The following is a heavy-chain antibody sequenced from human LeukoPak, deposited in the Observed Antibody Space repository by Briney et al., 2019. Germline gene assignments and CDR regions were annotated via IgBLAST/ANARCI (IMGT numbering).Heavy chain of an antibody. Sequence: GGSLRLSCAASGFTFSSYWMSWVRQAPGKGLEWVANIKQDGSEKYYVDSVKGRFTICRDNAKNSLYLQMNSLRAEDTAVYYCAREIPLGNYYGSGSYYPYFDYWGQGILVTVSS. J-gene: IGHJ4*02. CDR1: GFTFSSYW. CDR2: IKQDGSEK. D-gene: IGHD3-10*01. V-gene: IGHV3-7*03. CDR3: AREIPLGNYYGSGSYYPYFDY.